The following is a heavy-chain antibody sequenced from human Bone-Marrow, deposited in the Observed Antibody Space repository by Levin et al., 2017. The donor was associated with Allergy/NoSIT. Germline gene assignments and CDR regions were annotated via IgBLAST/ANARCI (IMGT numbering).Heavy chain of an antibody. CDR1: GGSISSGTSS. J-gene: IGHJ4*02. V-gene: IGHV4-30-2*01. CDR2: IYHSGTT. CDR3: ARGGAWFGELSSAFDL. Sequence: SETLSLTCTVSGGSISSGTSSWSWIRQPPGQGLEWIGYIYHSGTTYYNPSLKSRVTMSIDTSKNQFSLRLTSVTPADTAVYYCARGGAWFGELSSAFDLWGQGALVTVSS. D-gene: IGHD3-10*01.